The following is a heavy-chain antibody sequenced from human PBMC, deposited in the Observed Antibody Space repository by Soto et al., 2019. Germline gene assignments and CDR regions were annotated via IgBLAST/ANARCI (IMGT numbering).Heavy chain of an antibody. J-gene: IGHJ6*02. V-gene: IGHV3-23*01. CDR1: GFIFQNVV. CDR2: IGGTGQYT. D-gene: IGHD2-2*01. Sequence: EVQLLETGGGLVQPGGSLRLSCKASGFIFQNVVINWVRQAPGKGLEWVSIIGGTGQYTFYADSVRGRFTFSRDNSGNKVYLEMNSLRAGDTAIYVCAKGGTSHIYGIDVGVPGTTVIVSS. CDR3: AKGGTSHIYGIDV.